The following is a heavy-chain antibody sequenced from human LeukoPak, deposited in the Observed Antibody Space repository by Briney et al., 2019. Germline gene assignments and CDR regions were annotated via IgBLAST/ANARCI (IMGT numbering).Heavy chain of an antibody. Sequence: GALRLSCAASGFTFSSYSMNWVRQAPGKGLEWVSSISSSSSYIYYADSVKGRFTISRDNAKNSLYLQMNSLRAEDTAVYYCARDRLRLRAAGTLFGYWGQGTLVTVSS. CDR3: ARDRLRLRAAGTLFGY. CDR2: ISSSSSYI. CDR1: GFTFSSYS. V-gene: IGHV3-21*01. D-gene: IGHD6-13*01. J-gene: IGHJ4*02.